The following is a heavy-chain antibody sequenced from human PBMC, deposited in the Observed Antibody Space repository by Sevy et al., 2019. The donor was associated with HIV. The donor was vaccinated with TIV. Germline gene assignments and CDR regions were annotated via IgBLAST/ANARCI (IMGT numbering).Heavy chain of an antibody. CDR2: IITIFGTA. V-gene: IGHV1-69*13. J-gene: IGHJ6*02. CDR1: GGTFSSYA. CDR3: ARDEGRVPAAIGPYYYYGMDV. Sequence: ASVKVSCKASGGTFSSYAISWVRQAPGQGLEWMGGIITIFGTANYAQKFQGRVTITADESTSTAYKELSSLRSEDTAVYYCARDEGRVPAAIGPYYYYGMDVWGQGTTVTVSS. D-gene: IGHD2-2*02.